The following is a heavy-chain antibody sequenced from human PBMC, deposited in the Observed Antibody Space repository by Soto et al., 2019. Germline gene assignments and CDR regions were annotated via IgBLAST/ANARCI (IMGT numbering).Heavy chain of an antibody. CDR1: GYTFTSYD. Sequence: ASVKVSCKASGYTFTSYDINWVRQATGQGLEWMGWMNPNSGNTGYAQKFRGRVTMTRNTSISTAYMELSSLRSEDTAVYYCARSGTIYDFWSGYYSGYYYYYMDVWGKGTTVTVSS. V-gene: IGHV1-8*01. D-gene: IGHD3-3*01. CDR3: ARSGTIYDFWSGYYSGYYYYYMDV. CDR2: MNPNSGNT. J-gene: IGHJ6*03.